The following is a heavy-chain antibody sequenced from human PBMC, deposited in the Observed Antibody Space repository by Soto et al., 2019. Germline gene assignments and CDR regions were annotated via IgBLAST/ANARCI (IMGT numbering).Heavy chain of an antibody. V-gene: IGHV5-10-1*01. CDR2: INPNDSYT. CDR3: ARLGYCTGTSCYTFDS. D-gene: IGHD2-2*02. Sequence: GESLKISCHGSGYSFTIYCIGLVLQRPGKGLDWMGRINPNDSYTTYSPSFQGHVTISTDKSFSTAYLQWSGLKASDTAMYYCARLGYCTGTSCYTFDSWGQGTLVTVSS. J-gene: IGHJ4*02. CDR1: GYSFTIYC.